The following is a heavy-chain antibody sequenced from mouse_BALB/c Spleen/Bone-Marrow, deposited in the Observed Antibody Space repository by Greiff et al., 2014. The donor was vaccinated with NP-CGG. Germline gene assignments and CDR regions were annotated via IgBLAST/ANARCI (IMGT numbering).Heavy chain of an antibody. CDR2: IDPANGNT. Sequence: EVMLVESGAELVKPGASVKLSCTASGFNIKDTYMHWVKQRPEQGLEWIGGIDPANGNTKYDPKFQGKATITADTSSNTAYLQLSSLTSEDTAVDYWTRWEYYSMDYWGQGTSVTVSS. CDR3: TRWEYYSMDY. V-gene: IGHV14-3*02. CDR1: GFNIKDTY. J-gene: IGHJ4*01. D-gene: IGHD4-1*01.